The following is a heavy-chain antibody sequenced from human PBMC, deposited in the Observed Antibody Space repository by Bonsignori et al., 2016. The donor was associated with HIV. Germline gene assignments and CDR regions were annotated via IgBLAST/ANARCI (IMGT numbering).Heavy chain of an antibody. CDR2: ISWNSGSI. V-gene: IGHV3-9*01. D-gene: IGHD3-10*01. CDR3: AKDRAYYYGSGHDAFDI. Sequence: GGSLRLSCAASGFTFDDYAMHWVRQAPGKGLEWVSGISWNSGSIGYADSVKGRFTISRDNAKNSLYLQMNSLRAEDTALYYCAKDRAYYYGSGHDAFDIWARTMVTVSS. J-gene: IGHJ3*02. CDR1: GFTFDDYA.